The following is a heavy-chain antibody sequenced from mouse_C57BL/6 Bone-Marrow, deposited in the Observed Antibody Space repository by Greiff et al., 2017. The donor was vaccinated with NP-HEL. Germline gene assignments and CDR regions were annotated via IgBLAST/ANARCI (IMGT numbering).Heavy chain of an antibody. V-gene: IGHV1-66*01. CDR2: IYPGSGNT. J-gene: IGHJ1*03. Sequence: QVQLQQSGPELVKPGASVKISCKASGYSFTSYYIHWVQQRPGQGLEWIGWIYPGSGNTKYNEKFKGKATLTADTSSSTAYMQLSSLTSEDSAVYYCATTVVPSYWYFDVWGTGTTVTVSS. CDR1: GYSFTSYY. D-gene: IGHD1-1*01. CDR3: ATTVVPSYWYFDV.